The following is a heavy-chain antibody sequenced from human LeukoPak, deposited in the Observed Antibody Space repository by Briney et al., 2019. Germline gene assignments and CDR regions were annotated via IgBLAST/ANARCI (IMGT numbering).Heavy chain of an antibody. J-gene: IGHJ3*02. V-gene: IGHV3-21*01. D-gene: IGHD3-22*01. CDR1: GFTFSSYS. CDR3: ARDQYYYDSSGYRLAFDI. CDR2: ISSSSSYI. Sequence: GGSLRLSCAASGFTFSSYSMNWVRQAPGKGLEWVSSISSSSSYIYYADSVKGRFTISRDNAKNSLYLQMNSLRAEDTAVYYCARDQYYYDSSGYRLAFDIWGQGTMVTVSS.